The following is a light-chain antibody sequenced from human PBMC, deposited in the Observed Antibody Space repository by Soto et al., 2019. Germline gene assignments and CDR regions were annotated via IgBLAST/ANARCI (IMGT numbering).Light chain of an antibody. V-gene: IGKV1-39*01. J-gene: IGKJ4*01. CDR1: QNIKKY. CDR3: QQSYSTRLT. CDR2: AAS. Sequence: DIQMTQSPFSLSASVGDRVTISCRPSQNIKKYLNWYQQRPGKAPKLLIFAASTLQSGVPSRFSGSGSGTDFTLTISSLQPEDFATYYCQQSYSTRLTFGGGTKVEI.